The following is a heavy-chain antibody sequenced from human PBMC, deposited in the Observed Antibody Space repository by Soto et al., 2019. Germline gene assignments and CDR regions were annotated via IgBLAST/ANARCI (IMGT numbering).Heavy chain of an antibody. J-gene: IGHJ4*02. CDR2: INGGGKST. CDR3: ARGHPTVGSSLVVFDS. Sequence: EVQLLESGGGLVQPGGSLKLSCAASGFTFSNFAMNWVRQAPGKGPEWVSLINGGGKSTYYADSVKGRFTVSRDNSINTVFLQMSSLGGEDTAVYFCARGHPTVGSSLVVFDSWGQGTLVTVSS. CDR1: GFTFSNFA. V-gene: IGHV3-23*03. D-gene: IGHD1-26*01.